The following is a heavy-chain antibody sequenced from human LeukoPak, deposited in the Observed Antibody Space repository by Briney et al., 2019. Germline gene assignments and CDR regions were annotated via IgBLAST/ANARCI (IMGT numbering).Heavy chain of an antibody. CDR2: INNSGST. J-gene: IGHJ3*02. D-gene: IGHD3-22*01. Sequence: SETLSLTCAVYGGSFSGYYWSWIRQPPGKGLEWIGEINNSGSTNYNPSLKSRVTTSVDTSKNQFSLKLSSVTAAETPVYHCARARIRYYDSRSGHAFDIWGQGTMVTVSS. CDR1: GGSFSGYY. CDR3: ARARIRYYDSRSGHAFDI. V-gene: IGHV4-34*01.